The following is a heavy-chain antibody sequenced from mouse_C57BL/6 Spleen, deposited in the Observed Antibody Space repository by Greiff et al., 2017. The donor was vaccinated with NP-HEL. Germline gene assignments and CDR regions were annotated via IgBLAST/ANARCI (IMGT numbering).Heavy chain of an antibody. Sequence: EVQLVESGGDLVKPGGSLKLSCAASGFTFSSYGMSWVRQTPDKRLEWVATISSGGSYTYYPDSVKGRFTISRDNAKNTLYLQMRSLKAEETAMYYCGRHYYGRSVYFDYGGQGTTRTVSS. CDR2: ISSGGSYT. J-gene: IGHJ2*01. CDR3: GRHYYGRSVYFDY. V-gene: IGHV5-6*01. D-gene: IGHD1-1*01. CDR1: GFTFSSYG.